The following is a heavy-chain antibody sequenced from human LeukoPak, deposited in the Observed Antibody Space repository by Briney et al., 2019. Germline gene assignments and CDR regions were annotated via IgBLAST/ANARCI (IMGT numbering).Heavy chain of an antibody. CDR3: ARGGAWLWLIYRQYNLFDP. J-gene: IGHJ5*02. CDR1: GYTFTSYD. Sequence: ASVKVSCKASGYTFTSYDINWVHQATGQGLEWMGWMTPNRGNTGYAQKVQGRVPMTRNTSISTAYMELSSLRSEDTAVYYCARGGAWLWLIYRQYNLFDPWGQGTLVIVSS. V-gene: IGHV1-8*01. D-gene: IGHD3-3*01. CDR2: MTPNRGNT.